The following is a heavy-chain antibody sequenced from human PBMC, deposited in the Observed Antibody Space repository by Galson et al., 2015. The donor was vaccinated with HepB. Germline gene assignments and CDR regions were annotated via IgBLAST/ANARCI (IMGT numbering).Heavy chain of an antibody. CDR3: ARETSRIVFHAFDI. J-gene: IGHJ3*02. CDR2: ISRAGDTS. CDR1: GFTFSNYG. D-gene: IGHD2-21*01. V-gene: IGHV3-23*01. Sequence: SLRLSCAASGFTFSNYGMSWVRQAPGKGLECVAAISRAGDTSDYAESGKGRFTVSRDNSKNTLYLEMNNLRAEDTAVYYGARETSRIVFHAFDIWGQGTMVTVSS.